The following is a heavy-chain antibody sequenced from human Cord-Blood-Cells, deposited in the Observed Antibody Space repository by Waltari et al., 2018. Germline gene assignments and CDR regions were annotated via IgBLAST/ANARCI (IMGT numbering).Heavy chain of an antibody. CDR2: INAGNGNT. J-gene: IGHJ4*02. CDR1: GYTFTSSA. Sequence: QVQLVQSGAEVKKPGASLKVSCKATGYTFTSSAMHVVRQAPGQRLEWMAWINAGNGNTKYSQEFQGRVTITRDTSASTAYMELSSLRSEDTAVYYCARDPSSSSFDYWGQGTLVTVSS. V-gene: IGHV1-3*01. CDR3: ARDPSSSSFDY. D-gene: IGHD6-6*01.